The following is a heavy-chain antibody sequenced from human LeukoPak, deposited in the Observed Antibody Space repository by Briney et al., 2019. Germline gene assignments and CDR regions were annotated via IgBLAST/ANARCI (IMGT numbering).Heavy chain of an antibody. CDR2: ISYDGSFK. D-gene: IGHD4-17*01. V-gene: IGHV3-30*18. Sequence: GRSLRLSCAASGFTFTTYGMYWVRQAPGKGLEWVAVISYDGSFKYYVDSVKGRFTISRDNSKKTLYPQMNSLRAEDTAVYYCAKDLSYGDYGAFLDYWGQGTLVTVSS. CDR3: AKDLSYGDYGAFLDY. J-gene: IGHJ4*02. CDR1: GFTFTTYG.